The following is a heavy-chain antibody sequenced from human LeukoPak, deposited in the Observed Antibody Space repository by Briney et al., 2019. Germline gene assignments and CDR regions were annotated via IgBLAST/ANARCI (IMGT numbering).Heavy chain of an antibody. Sequence: SETLSLTCTVSGGSISSGGYYWSWIRQPPGKGLEWIGYIYHSGSTYYNPSLKSRVTISVDRSKNQFSLKLSSVTAADTAVYYCAREVIVVVPAATEGRWFDPWGQGTLVTVSS. J-gene: IGHJ5*02. CDR1: GGSISSGGYY. V-gene: IGHV4-30-2*01. CDR2: IYHSGST. CDR3: AREVIVVVPAATEGRWFDP. D-gene: IGHD2-2*01.